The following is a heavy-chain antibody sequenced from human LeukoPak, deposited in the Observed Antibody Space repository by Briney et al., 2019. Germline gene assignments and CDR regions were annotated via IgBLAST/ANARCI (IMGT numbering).Heavy chain of an antibody. CDR2: IKQDGSEK. D-gene: IGHD6-19*01. V-gene: IGHV3-7*01. CDR1: GFTFSSYW. Sequence: GGSLRLSCAASGFTFSSYWMSWVRQAPGKGLEWVANIKQDGSEKYYVDSVKGRFTISRDNAKNSLYLQMNSLRAEDTAVYYCARDIDEAVAGSYYYYYYMDVWGKRTTVTVSS. J-gene: IGHJ6*03. CDR3: ARDIDEAVAGSYYYYYYMDV.